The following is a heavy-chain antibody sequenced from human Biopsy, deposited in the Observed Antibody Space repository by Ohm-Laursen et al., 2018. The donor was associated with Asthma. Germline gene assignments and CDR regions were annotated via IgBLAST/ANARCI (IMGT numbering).Heavy chain of an antibody. Sequence: SSVKVSCKVPGDTFSNFAISWVRQAPGQGLEWLGGIMTVFGTTNYAQKFQGRVTITADESTSTAYMEVTSLRSEDTAIYYCARCQVGYSSGWSLLLKKIYYSGMDVWGQGTAVTVSS. CDR2: IMTVFGTT. CDR1: GDTFSNFA. V-gene: IGHV1-69*01. J-gene: IGHJ6*02. CDR3: ARCQVGYSSGWSLLLKKIYYSGMDV. D-gene: IGHD6-19*01.